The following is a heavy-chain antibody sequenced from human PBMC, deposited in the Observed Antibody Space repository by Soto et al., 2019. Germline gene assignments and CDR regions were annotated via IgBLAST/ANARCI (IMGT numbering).Heavy chain of an antibody. J-gene: IGHJ6*02. CDR1: GYTFTSYD. CDR3: ARGLMIFGVVAAPGYGMDV. CDR2: MNPNSGNT. D-gene: IGHD3-3*01. V-gene: IGHV1-8*01. Sequence: ASVKVSCKASGYTFTSYDINWVRQATGQGLEWMGWMNPNSGNTGYAQKFQGRVTMTRNTSISTAYMEMSSLGSEDTAVYYCARGLMIFGVVAAPGYGMDVWGQGTTVTVSS.